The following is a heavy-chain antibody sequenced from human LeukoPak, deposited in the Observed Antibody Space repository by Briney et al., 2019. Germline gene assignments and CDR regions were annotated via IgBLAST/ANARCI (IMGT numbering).Heavy chain of an antibody. D-gene: IGHD3-16*01. V-gene: IGHV1-46*01. Sequence: PSVKVSCNASGYTFTSYYMHWVRQAPGQGLEWMGIINPSGGSTSYAQKFQGRVTMTRDTSTSTAYMELSSLRSEDTAVYYCARGRRGALGRSSHTYYFDYWGQGTLVTVSS. CDR3: ARGRRGALGRSSHTYYFDY. CDR2: INPSGGST. J-gene: IGHJ4*02. CDR1: GYTFTSYY.